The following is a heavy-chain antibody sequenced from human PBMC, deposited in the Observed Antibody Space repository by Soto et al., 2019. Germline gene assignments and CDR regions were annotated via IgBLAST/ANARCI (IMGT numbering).Heavy chain of an antibody. V-gene: IGHV3-21*04. CDR1: GFTFSSYS. D-gene: IGHD2-8*01. CDR3: ARVPDLNYCTKTSCLYYFDY. Sequence: GGSLRLSCAASGFTFSSYSMNWVRQAPGKGLEWVSSISSSSRSIYYADSVKGRFTISRDNAKNSLYLQMNSLRAEDTAVYYCARVPDLNYCTKTSCLYYFDYWGQGALVTVSS. J-gene: IGHJ4*02. CDR2: ISSSSRSI.